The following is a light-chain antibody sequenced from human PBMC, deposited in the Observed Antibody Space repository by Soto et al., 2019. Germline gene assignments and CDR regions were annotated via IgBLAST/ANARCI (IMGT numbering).Light chain of an antibody. CDR1: TSNIENNY. CDR3: GTWDSSLSAYV. Sequence: QSVLTHPPSVSAAPGQKVTISCSGSTSNIENNYVSWYQQLPGTAPKLLIFDNYKRPSGIPDRFSGSKSGTSATLGITGLQTGDEADYYCGTWDSSLSAYVFGTGTKVTVL. CDR2: DNY. J-gene: IGLJ1*01. V-gene: IGLV1-51*01.